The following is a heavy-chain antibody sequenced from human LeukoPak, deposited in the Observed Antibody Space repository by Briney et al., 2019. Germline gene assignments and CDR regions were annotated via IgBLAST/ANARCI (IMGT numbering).Heavy chain of an antibody. CDR1: GFSISSYY. V-gene: IGHV4-59*01. J-gene: IGHJ4*02. D-gene: IGHD3-10*01. CDR2: IHFSGDT. CDR3: VRDRWLDY. Sequence: PSETLSLTCTVSGFSISSYYWSWVRQPPGKGLEWIAYIHFSGDTNYNPSFKSRLTTSVDTSKNLFSLNLNSVTAAGTAVYYCVRDRWLDYWGQGIQVTVSS.